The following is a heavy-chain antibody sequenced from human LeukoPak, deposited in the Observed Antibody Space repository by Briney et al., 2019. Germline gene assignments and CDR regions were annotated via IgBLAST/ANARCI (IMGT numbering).Heavy chain of an antibody. D-gene: IGHD4-11*01. V-gene: IGHV3-48*03. CDR3: AREGPDSRYFDL. Sequence: GGSLRLSCAASGFTFSSYEMNWVRQAPGKGLGWVSYISSSGITIYYADSVRGRFTISRDNAKNSLYLQMNSLRAGDTAVYFCAREGPDSRYFDLWGRGTLVTVSS. J-gene: IGHJ2*01. CDR1: GFTFSSYE. CDR2: ISSSGITI.